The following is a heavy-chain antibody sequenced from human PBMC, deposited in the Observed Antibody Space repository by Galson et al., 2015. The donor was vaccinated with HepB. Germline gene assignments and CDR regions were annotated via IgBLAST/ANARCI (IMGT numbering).Heavy chain of an antibody. CDR1: GDSVSSNSAA. CDR2: TYYRSKWNN. V-gene: IGHV6-1*01. CDR3: ARAPLGGWYFDL. D-gene: IGHD3-16*01. Sequence: CAISGDSVSSNSAAWTWIRQSPSRGLEWLGRTYYRSKWNNDYLVSVKSRIAINPDTSKNQFSLQLNSVTPEDTAVYYCARAPLGGWYFDLWGRGTLVTVSS. J-gene: IGHJ2*01.